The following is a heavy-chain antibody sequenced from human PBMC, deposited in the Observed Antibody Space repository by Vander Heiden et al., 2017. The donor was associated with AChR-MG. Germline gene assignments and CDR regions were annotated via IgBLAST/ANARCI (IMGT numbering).Heavy chain of an antibody. CDR1: GLSVSGNY. V-gene: IGHV3-66*01. D-gene: IGHD6-19*01. Sequence: EVQLVESGGGLVQPGGSLRLSCSASGLSVSGNYLSWVGQAPGKGREWVSGINSGGRTYYADSVKGRFTISRDNSKNTLYLQMNSLRAEDTAVYYCARGGQWLVYWGQGTLVTVSS. CDR2: INSGGRT. J-gene: IGHJ4*02. CDR3: ARGGQWLVY.